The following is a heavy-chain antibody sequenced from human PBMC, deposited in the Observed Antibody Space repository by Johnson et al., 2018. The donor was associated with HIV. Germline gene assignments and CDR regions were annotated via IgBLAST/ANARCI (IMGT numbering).Heavy chain of an antibody. Sequence: VQVVESGGGLVQPGGSLRPSCAVSGFTFSSYAMSWVRQAPGKGLEWVPTISGSGSSTYYADSVKGRFTISRDNSKNTLYLQMNSLRAEDTAVYYCAILTARISAFDIWGQGTMVTVSS. CDR2: ISGSGSST. J-gene: IGHJ3*02. D-gene: IGHD1-14*01. CDR3: AILTARISAFDI. V-gene: IGHV3-23*04. CDR1: GFTFSSYA.